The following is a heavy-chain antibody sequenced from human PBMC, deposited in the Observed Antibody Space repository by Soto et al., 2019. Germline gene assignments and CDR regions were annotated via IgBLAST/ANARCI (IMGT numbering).Heavy chain of an antibody. Sequence: QVQLVQSGAEVKKPGSSVKVSCKASGGTFSSYAISWVRQAPGQGLEWMGGIIPIFGTANYAQKFQGRVTITTDESTSTAYMELRSLRSEDTAVYYCAREVTYSGSRTDAFDIWGQGTMVTVSS. V-gene: IGHV1-69*01. CDR2: IIPIFGTA. CDR3: AREVTYSGSRTDAFDI. J-gene: IGHJ3*02. CDR1: GGTFSSYA. D-gene: IGHD6-13*01.